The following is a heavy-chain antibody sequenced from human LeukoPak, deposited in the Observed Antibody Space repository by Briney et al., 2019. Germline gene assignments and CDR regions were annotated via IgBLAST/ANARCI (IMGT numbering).Heavy chain of an antibody. CDR1: GYTFTSHG. V-gene: IGHV1-18*01. CDR3: ARLVILPAAMPSIDYYYYMDA. CDR2: ISTYNGNA. Sequence: ASVKVSCKASGYTFTSHGISWVRQAPGQGLEWMGWISTYNGNANYAQKLQGRVSMTTDTSTSTAYMELRSLRSDDTAVYYCARLVILPAAMPSIDYYYYMDAWGKGTTVTISS. J-gene: IGHJ6*03. D-gene: IGHD2-2*01.